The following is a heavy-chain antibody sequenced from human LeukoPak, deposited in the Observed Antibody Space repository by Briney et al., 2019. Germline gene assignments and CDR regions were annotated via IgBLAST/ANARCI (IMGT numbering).Heavy chain of an antibody. J-gene: IGHJ5*02. Sequence: ASVKVSCKASGYTSTGYYIHWVRQAPGQGLEWMGRINPNSGGTNYAQKFQGRVTMTRDTSISTAYMELSSLRSDDTAAYYCARGPVTPIQNWFDPWGQGTLVTVSS. D-gene: IGHD4-17*01. CDR2: INPNSGGT. CDR3: ARGPVTPIQNWFDP. CDR1: GYTSTGYY. V-gene: IGHV1-2*06.